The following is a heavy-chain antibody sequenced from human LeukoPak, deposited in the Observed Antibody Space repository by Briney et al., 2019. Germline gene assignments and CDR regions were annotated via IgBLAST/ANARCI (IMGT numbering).Heavy chain of an antibody. Sequence: GASVKVSCKASGYTFTSYAMHWVRQAPGQRLEWMGWINAGNGNTKYSQKFQGRVTITRDTSASTAYMELSSLRSEDTAVYYCAKDGCRGGDCYSSFDYWGQGTLVTVSS. CDR1: GYTFTSYA. D-gene: IGHD2-21*01. J-gene: IGHJ4*02. CDR3: AKDGCRGGDCYSSFDY. V-gene: IGHV1-3*01. CDR2: INAGNGNT.